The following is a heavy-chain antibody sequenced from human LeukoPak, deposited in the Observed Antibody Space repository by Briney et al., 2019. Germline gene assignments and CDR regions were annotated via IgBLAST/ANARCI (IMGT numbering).Heavy chain of an antibody. CDR2: ISSSGSTI. CDR1: GFIFRDYY. V-gene: IGHV3-11*01. J-gene: IGHJ4*02. CDR3: ARVTPRWLQFDY. D-gene: IGHD5-24*01. Sequence: PGGSLRLSCAASGFIFRDYYMSWIHQAPGKGLEWVSYISSSGSTIYYADSVKGRFTISRDNAKNSLYLQMNSLRAEDTAVYYCARVTPRWLQFDYWGQGTLVTVSS.